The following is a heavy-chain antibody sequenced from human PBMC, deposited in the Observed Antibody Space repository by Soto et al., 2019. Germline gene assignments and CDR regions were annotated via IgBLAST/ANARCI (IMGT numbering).Heavy chain of an antibody. CDR3: ARLWGAAAGYWFDP. Sequence: QVQLQESGPGLVKPSDTLSLTCAVSGYSISSSNWWGWIRQPPGKGLEWIGYIYYSGRTYNNPSLKSRGTMSVDTSKNQFSLKLSSVTAVDTAVYYCARLWGAAAGYWFDPWGQGTLVTVSS. J-gene: IGHJ5*02. CDR2: IYYSGRT. V-gene: IGHV4-28*01. CDR1: GYSISSSNW. D-gene: IGHD6-13*01.